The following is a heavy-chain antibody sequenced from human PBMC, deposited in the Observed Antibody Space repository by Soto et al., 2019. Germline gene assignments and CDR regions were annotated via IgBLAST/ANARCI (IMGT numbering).Heavy chain of an antibody. CDR1: GFYFNNYG. CDR2: VSKSDYT. Sequence: VRLSCEVSGFYFNNYGINWVRQAPGKGLEWVSSVSKSDYTYYSDSVKGRFTISRDNAKNSVSLQMNSLRAEDTAVYYCAREDSIIIPAVSDFWGRGTLVTVSS. CDR3: AREDSIIIPAVSDF. J-gene: IGHJ4*02. V-gene: IGHV3-21*01. D-gene: IGHD2-2*01.